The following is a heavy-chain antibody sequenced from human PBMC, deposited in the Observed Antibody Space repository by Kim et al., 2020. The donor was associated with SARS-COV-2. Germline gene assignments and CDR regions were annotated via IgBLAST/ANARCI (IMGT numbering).Heavy chain of an antibody. CDR3: TRVSPIAGGWYDAFDI. V-gene: IGHV3-73*01. D-gene: IGHD6-19*01. J-gene: IGHJ3*02. Sequence: SVKNRFNISRDYSKNTAYLQMTSLKTEDKAVYYCTRVSPIAGGWYDAFDIWGQGTMVTVSS.